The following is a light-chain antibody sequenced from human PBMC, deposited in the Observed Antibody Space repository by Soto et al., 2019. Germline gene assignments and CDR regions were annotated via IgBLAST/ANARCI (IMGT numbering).Light chain of an antibody. CDR3: SSYTSSSTLDVV. CDR1: SSDVGGYNY. Sequence: QSALTQPASVSGSPGQSINISCSGTSSDVGGYNYVSWYQQHPGKAPKLMIYEVSNRPSGVSNRFSGSKSGNTASLTISGLQAEDEADYYCSSYTSSSTLDVVFGGGTQLTVL. CDR2: EVS. J-gene: IGLJ2*01. V-gene: IGLV2-14*01.